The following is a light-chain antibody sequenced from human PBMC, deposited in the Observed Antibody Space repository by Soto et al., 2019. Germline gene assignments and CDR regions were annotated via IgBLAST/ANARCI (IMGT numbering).Light chain of an antibody. CDR2: GAS. J-gene: IGKJ2*01. Sequence: EIVLTQSPGTLSLSPGERATLSCRASQSVSSSYLAWYQQKPGQAPRLLIYGASSRETGIPDRFSGSWSGTDLILTINSMEPEDFAVYSCQQYGSSYTFGQGNKLEIK. V-gene: IGKV3-20*01. CDR3: QQYGSSYT. CDR1: QSVSSSY.